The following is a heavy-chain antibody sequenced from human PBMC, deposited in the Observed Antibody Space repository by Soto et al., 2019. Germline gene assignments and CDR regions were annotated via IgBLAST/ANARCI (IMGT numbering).Heavy chain of an antibody. CDR3: AKEGITMVRGVIITYGYYYGMDV. V-gene: IGHV3-30*18. CDR2: ISYDGSNK. CDR1: GFTFSSYG. Sequence: GGSLRLSCAASGFTFSSYGMHWVRQAPGKGLEWVAVISYDGSNKYYADSVKGRFTISRDNSKNTLYLQMNSLRAEDTAVYYCAKEGITMVRGVIITYGYYYGMDVWGQGTTVTVSS. D-gene: IGHD3-10*01. J-gene: IGHJ6*02.